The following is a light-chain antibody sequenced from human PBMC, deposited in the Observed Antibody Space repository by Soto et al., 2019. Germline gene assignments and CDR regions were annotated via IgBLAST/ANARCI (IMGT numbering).Light chain of an antibody. V-gene: IGKV3-11*01. CDR1: QSVSSN. J-gene: IGKJ1*01. CDR2: GAS. Sequence: EIVLTQSPGTLSLSPGERATLSCRASQSVSSNLAWYQQKPGQAPRLLIYGASTRATGIPARFSGSGSGTDFTLTITTLEPEDFAVYFCQQRANWPPVTFGQGTKVDI. CDR3: QQRANWPPVT.